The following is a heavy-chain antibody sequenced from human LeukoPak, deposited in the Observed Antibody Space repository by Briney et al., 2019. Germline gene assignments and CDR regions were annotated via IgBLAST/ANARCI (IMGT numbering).Heavy chain of an antibody. CDR2: IYTSGST. J-gene: IGHJ5*02. CDR1: GGSISSYY. D-gene: IGHD6-19*01. V-gene: IGHV4-4*07. Sequence: PSETLSLTCTVSGGSISSYYWSWIRQPAGKGLEWIGRIYTSGSTNYNPSLKSRVTMSVDTSKNQFSLKLSSVTAADTAVYYCARDLGQWLVGWFDPWGQGTLVTVSS. CDR3: ARDLGQWLVGWFDP.